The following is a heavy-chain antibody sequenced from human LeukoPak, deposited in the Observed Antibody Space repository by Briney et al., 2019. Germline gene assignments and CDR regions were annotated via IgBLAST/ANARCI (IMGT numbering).Heavy chain of an antibody. CDR1: GGSFSSNY. CDR2: IYYSGST. D-gene: IGHD1-1*01. J-gene: IGHJ3*02. CDR3: ARATGGPLDAFDI. V-gene: IGHV4-59*01. Sequence: SETLSLTCTVSGGSFSSNYGGWFGKPPGKGLGWIGYIYYSGSTNYNPSLKSRVTISVDTSENQFSLKLSSVTAADTDVYYCARATGGPLDAFDIWGQGTMVTVSS.